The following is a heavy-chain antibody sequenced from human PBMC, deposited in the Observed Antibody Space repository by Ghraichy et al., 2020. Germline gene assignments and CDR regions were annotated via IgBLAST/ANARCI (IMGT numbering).Heavy chain of an antibody. J-gene: IGHJ4*02. Sequence: GESLNISCAASGFTVSSNYMSWVRQAPGKGLEWVSIIYTGGSTYYADSVKGRFTISRDNSKNTLYLQMNSLRAEDTAVYYCASGGNSPFDYWGQGTLVTVSS. CDR1: GFTVSSNY. CDR3: ASGGNSPFDY. CDR2: IYTGGST. V-gene: IGHV3-53*01. D-gene: IGHD4-23*01.